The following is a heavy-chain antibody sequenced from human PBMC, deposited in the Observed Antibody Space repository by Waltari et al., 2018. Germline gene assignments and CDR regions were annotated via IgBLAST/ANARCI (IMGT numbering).Heavy chain of an antibody. V-gene: IGHV3-13*01. D-gene: IGHD3-16*01. CDR2: IGTAGDT. CDR3: ARWGSSGLFDY. CDR1: GFTFSSYD. J-gene: IGHJ4*02. Sequence: EVQLVESGGGLVQPGGSLRLSCAASGFTFSSYDMHWVRQATGKGLEWVSAIGTAGDTYYPGSVKGRFTISRENAKNSLYLQMNSLRAGDTAVYYCARWGSSGLFDYWGQGTLVTVSS.